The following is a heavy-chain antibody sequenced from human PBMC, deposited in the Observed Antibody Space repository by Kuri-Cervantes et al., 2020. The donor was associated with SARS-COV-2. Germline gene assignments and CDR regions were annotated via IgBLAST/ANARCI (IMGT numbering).Heavy chain of an antibody. CDR1: GFTFSSHW. V-gene: IGHV3-74*01. CDR3: ARVLAARPWYFDL. J-gene: IGHJ2*01. D-gene: IGHD6-6*01. Sequence: GGSLRLSCAASGFTFSSHWMHWVRQAPGKGLVWVSRINGDGTITNYADPLKGLFTISRDNAKNTLYLQMNSLRAEDTAVYYCARVLAARPWYFDLWGRGTLVTVSS. CDR2: INGDGTIT.